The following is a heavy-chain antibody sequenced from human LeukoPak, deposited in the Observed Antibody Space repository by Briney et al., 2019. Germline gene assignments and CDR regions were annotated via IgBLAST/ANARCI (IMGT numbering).Heavy chain of an antibody. Sequence: GASVKVSCKASGYTFTGYYMHWVRQAPGQGLEWMGWINPNSGGTNYAQKFQGRVTMTRDTSISTAYMQLSRLRSDDTAVYYCATLGYCSSTSCYRDIDYWGQGTLVTVSS. J-gene: IGHJ4*02. CDR3: ATLGYCSSTSCYRDIDY. CDR1: GYTFTGYY. V-gene: IGHV1-2*02. D-gene: IGHD2-2*01. CDR2: INPNSGGT.